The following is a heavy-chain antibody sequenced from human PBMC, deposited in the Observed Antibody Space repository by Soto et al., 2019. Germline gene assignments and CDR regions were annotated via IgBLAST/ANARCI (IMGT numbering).Heavy chain of an antibody. D-gene: IGHD6-13*01. CDR2: VYYTGTT. CDR3: VRDQQMGRLDP. V-gene: IGHV4-59*01. J-gene: IGHJ5*02. Sequence: SETLSLTCIVSGGSISSYYWSWIRQPPGKGLEWLGYVYYTGTTRYNPSLESRVTISLDTAKKQFSLNLSSVTAADTAVYYCVRDQQMGRLDPWGQGTLVTVSS. CDR1: GGSISSYY.